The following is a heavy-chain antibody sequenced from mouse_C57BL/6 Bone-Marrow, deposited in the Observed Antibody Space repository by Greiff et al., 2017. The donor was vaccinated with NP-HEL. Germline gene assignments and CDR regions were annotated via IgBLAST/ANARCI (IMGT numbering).Heavy chain of an antibody. J-gene: IGHJ4*01. CDR1: GYTFTSYW. V-gene: IGHV1-55*01. Sequence: QVQLQQSGAELVKPGASVKMSCKASGYTFTSYWITWVKQRPGQGLEWIGDIYPGSGSTNYNEKFKSKATLTVDTSSSTAYMQLSSLTSEDSAVYYCAINYGSSPYYYAMDYWGQGTSVTVSS. CDR2: IYPGSGST. CDR3: AINYGSSPYYYAMDY. D-gene: IGHD1-1*01.